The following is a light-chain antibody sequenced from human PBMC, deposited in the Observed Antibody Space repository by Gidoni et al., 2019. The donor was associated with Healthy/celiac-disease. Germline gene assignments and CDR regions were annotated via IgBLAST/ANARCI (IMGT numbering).Light chain of an antibody. Sequence: DIQMTQSPSTLSASVGDRVTITCRASQSISNWLAWYQQKPGKAPKLLIYKASSLESGVPSRFSGSGSGTEFTLTISSLQPDDFATYYCQQYNSYSYTFXXXTKLEIK. J-gene: IGKJ2*01. V-gene: IGKV1-5*03. CDR3: QQYNSYSYT. CDR1: QSISNW. CDR2: KAS.